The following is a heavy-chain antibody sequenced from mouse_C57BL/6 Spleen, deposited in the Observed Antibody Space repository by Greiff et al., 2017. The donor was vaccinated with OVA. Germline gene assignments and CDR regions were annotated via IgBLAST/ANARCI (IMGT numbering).Heavy chain of an antibody. V-gene: IGHV2-2*01. CDR1: GFSLTSYG. CDR3: ARESYGNHYIDY. CDR2: IWSGGST. D-gene: IGHD2-10*02. J-gene: IGHJ2*02. Sequence: VQLQQSGPGLVQPSQSLSIPCTVSGFSLTSYGVHWVRQSPGKGLEWLGVIWSGGSTDYNAAFISSLSISTANAKSQVFFKMNSRQADDTAIEYCARESYGNHYIDYWGQGTSVTVSS.